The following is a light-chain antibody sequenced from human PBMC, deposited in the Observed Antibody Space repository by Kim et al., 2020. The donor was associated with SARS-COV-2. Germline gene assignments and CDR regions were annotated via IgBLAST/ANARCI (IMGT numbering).Light chain of an antibody. CDR3: LQGYNDLT. J-gene: IGKJ4*01. V-gene: IGKV1-6*01. CDR1: QAIRND. Sequence: SASVGDRVTITGRESQAIRNDLGLYQQKPVKAPKLLIFAASTLQSGVPSRCSGSGAGTYFTLIISSLQPEDFATYYCLQGYNDLTFGGGTKVDIK. CDR2: AAS.